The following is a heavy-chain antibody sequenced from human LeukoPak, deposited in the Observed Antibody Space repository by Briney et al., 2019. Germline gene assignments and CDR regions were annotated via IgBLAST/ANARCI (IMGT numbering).Heavy chain of an antibody. V-gene: IGHV3-23*01. CDR3: AKGDDYGDYGTSYFDY. CDR2: ISGSGGST. Sequence: GSLRLSCAASGFTFSSYAMSWVRQAPGKGLEWVSAISGSGGSTYYADSVKGRFTISRDNSKNTLYLQMNSLRAEDTAVYYCAKGDDYGDYGTSYFDYWGQGTLVTVSS. CDR1: GFTFSSYA. D-gene: IGHD4-17*01. J-gene: IGHJ4*02.